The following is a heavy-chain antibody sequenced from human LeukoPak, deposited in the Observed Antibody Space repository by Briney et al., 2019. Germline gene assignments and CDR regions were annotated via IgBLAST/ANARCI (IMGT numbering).Heavy chain of an antibody. D-gene: IGHD4-23*01. V-gene: IGHV3-30*02. CDR3: AKDLGGNSEYYFDY. CDR2: IRYDGSNK. J-gene: IGHJ4*02. CDR1: GFTFSSYG. Sequence: PGGSLRLSCAASGFTFSSYGMHWVRQAPGKGLEWVAFIRYDGSNKYYADSVKGRFTISRDNSKNTLYLQMNSLRAEDTAVYYCAKDLGGNSEYYFDYWGQGTLVTVSS.